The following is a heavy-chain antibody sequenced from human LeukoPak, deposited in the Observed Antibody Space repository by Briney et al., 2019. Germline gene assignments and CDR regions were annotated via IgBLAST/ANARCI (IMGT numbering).Heavy chain of an antibody. Sequence: GGSLRLSCAASGFTFSSYAMHWVRQAPGKGLEWVAVISYDGSNKYYADSVKGRFTISRDNSKNTLYLQMNSLRAEDTAVYYCAKDTLDDFASYFDCWGQGTLVTVSS. CDR2: ISYDGSNK. D-gene: IGHD3-3*01. CDR3: AKDTLDDFASYFDC. V-gene: IGHV3-30*04. J-gene: IGHJ4*02. CDR1: GFTFSSYA.